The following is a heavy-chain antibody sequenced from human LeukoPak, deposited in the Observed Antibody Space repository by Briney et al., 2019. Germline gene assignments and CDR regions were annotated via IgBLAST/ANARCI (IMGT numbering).Heavy chain of an antibody. V-gene: IGHV3-23*01. Sequence: ETLSLTCTVSGGSISSSSYYWGWVRQAPGKGLEWVSAISGSGGSTYYADSVKGRFTISRDNSKNTLYLQMNSLRAEDTAVYYCAKGREGVITVNYYYGMDVWGQGTTVTVSS. J-gene: IGHJ6*02. CDR3: AKGREGVITVNYYYGMDV. CDR2: ISGSGGST. CDR1: GGSISSSSYY. D-gene: IGHD3-16*01.